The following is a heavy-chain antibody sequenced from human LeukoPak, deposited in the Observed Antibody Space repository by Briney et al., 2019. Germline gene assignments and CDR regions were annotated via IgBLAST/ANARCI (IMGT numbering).Heavy chain of an antibody. Sequence: PGRSLRLSCAASGFTFSSYAMHWVRQAPGKGLEWVAVISYDGSNKYYADSVKGRFTISRDNSKNTLYLQMNSLRAEDTAVYYCARQGRGYVWGSYRSLGMDVWGQGTTATVSS. CDR3: ARQGRGYVWGSYRSLGMDV. CDR2: ISYDGSNK. CDR1: GFTFSSYA. D-gene: IGHD3-16*02. V-gene: IGHV3-30-3*01. J-gene: IGHJ6*02.